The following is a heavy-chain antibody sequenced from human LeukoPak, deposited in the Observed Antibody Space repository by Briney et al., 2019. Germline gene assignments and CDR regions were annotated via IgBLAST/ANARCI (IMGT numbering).Heavy chain of an antibody. CDR2: IRPDGRET. CDR1: GFTFTNHW. J-gene: IGHJ4*02. V-gene: IGHV3-74*01. Sequence: PGGSLRLSCAASGFTFTNHWMHWVRQAPGKGLVWVSRIRPDGRETNHADSVKGRFTISRDDAKNTLYLQMNSLRAEDTAVYYCATEYYYYDSSGYSDYWGQGTLVTVSS. D-gene: IGHD3-22*01. CDR3: ATEYYYYDSSGYSDY.